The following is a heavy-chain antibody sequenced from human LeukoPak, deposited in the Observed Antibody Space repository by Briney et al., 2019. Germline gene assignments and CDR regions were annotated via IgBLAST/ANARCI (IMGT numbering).Heavy chain of an antibody. J-gene: IGHJ4*02. Sequence: GGSLRLSCAASGFTFSGYAMSWARQAPGKGLEWVSGIRGRGDNTYYADSVKGRFTISRDNSKNTLRLQMNSLRDEDTAVYYCAKRVQGNTGPFHCWGQGTLASVSS. CDR1: GFTFSGYA. CDR3: AKRVQGNTGPFHC. CDR2: IRGRGDNT. D-gene: IGHD4-23*01. V-gene: IGHV3-23*01.